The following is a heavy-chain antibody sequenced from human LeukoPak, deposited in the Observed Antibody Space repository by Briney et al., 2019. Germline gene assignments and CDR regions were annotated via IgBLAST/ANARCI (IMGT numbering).Heavy chain of an antibody. CDR1: GFTFSSYE. V-gene: IGHV3-48*03. J-gene: IGHJ4*02. CDR2: ISSSGSTI. D-gene: IGHD2-8*02. Sequence: PGGSLRLSCAASGFTFSSYEMNWVRQAPGKGLEWVSYISSSGSTIYYADSVKGRFTISRDNAKNSLYLQMNSLRAEDTAVYYCARGFRWGYWRGYYFDYWGQGTLVTVSS. CDR3: ARGFRWGYWRGYYFDY.